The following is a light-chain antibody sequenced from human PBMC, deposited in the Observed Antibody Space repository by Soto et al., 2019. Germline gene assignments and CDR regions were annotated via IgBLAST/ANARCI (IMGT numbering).Light chain of an antibody. J-gene: IGKJ1*01. V-gene: IGKV1-39*01. CDR3: QQSYSTPRT. CDR2: AAS. CDR1: QSISTY. Sequence: DIQMTQSPSSLSASVGDRVTITCRASQSISTYLNWYPQKPGKAPKLLIYAASTLQSGVPSRFSGSGSVTDFTLTISSLQPEDFAAYYCQQSYSTPRTFGQGTKVEIK.